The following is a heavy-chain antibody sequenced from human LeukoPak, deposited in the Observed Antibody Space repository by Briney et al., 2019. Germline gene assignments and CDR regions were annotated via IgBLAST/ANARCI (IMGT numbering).Heavy chain of an antibody. CDR1: GFTFSSYS. D-gene: IGHD2-15*01. CDR2: ISSSSSYI. CDR3: ARGAVVVVAATPSWFDP. V-gene: IGHV3-21*01. J-gene: IGHJ5*02. Sequence: TGGSLRFSCAASGFTFSSYSMNGVRQAPGKGLEWVSSISSSSSYIYYADSVKGRFTISRDNAKNSLYLQMNSLRAEDTAVYYCARGAVVVVAATPSWFDPWGQGTLVTVSS.